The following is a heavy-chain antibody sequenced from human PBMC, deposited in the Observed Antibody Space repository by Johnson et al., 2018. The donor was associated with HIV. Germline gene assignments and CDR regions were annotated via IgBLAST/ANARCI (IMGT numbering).Heavy chain of an antibody. CDR1: GFPFGGYW. CDR2: ISYDGSNK. D-gene: IGHD1-1*01. Sequence: QVQLVESGGGLVQPGGSLRLSCAASGFPFGGYWMAWVRQAPGKGLEWVAVISYDGSNKYYADSVKGRFTISRDNPKNSLYLQMNSLRAEDTAVYYCARAWKSAFDIWGQGTMVTVSS. J-gene: IGHJ3*02. CDR3: ARAWKSAFDI. V-gene: IGHV3-30*03.